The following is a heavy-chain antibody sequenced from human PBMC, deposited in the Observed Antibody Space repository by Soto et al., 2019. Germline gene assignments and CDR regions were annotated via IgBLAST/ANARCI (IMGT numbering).Heavy chain of an antibody. Sequence: QVQLVESGGGVVQPGRSLRLSCAASGFTFSSYGMHWVRQAPGKGLEWVAVISYDGSNKYYADSVKGRFTISRDNSKNTLYLQMNSLRAEDTAVYYCAKDCSGGSCYFLDYWGQGTLVTVSS. V-gene: IGHV3-30*18. CDR1: GFTFSSYG. CDR3: AKDCSGGSCYFLDY. CDR2: ISYDGSNK. D-gene: IGHD2-15*01. J-gene: IGHJ4*02.